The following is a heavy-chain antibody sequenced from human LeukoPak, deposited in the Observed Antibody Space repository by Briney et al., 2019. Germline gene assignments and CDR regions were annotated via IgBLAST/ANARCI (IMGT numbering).Heavy chain of an antibody. V-gene: IGHV3-30*02. CDR2: IRYDGTNK. Sequence: GGSLRLSCAASGFTFSSYGMHWVRQAPGKGLEWVAFIRYDGTNKYYADSVKGRFTISRDNSKNTLYLQMNSLRVEDTALYYCAKDHGSYCDYWGQGTLVTVSS. CDR3: AKDHGSYCDY. J-gene: IGHJ4*02. CDR1: GFTFSSYG. D-gene: IGHD1-26*01.